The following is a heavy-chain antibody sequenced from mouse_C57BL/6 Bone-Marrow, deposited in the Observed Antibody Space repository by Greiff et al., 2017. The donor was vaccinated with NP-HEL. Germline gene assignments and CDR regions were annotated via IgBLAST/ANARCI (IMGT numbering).Heavy chain of an antibody. V-gene: IGHV3-6*01. CDR3: ARERYYYGSLFDY. CDR1: GYSITSGYY. CDR2: ISYDGSN. Sequence: QSGPGLVKPSQSLSLTCSVTGYSITSGYYWNWIRQFPGNKLEWMGYISYDGSNNYNPSLKNRISITRDTSKNQFFLKLNSVTTEDTATYYCARERYYYGSLFDYWGQGTTLTVSS. J-gene: IGHJ2*01. D-gene: IGHD1-1*01.